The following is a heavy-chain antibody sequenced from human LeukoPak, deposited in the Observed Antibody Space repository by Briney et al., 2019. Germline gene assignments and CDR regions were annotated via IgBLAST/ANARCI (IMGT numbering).Heavy chain of an antibody. D-gene: IGHD3-10*01. V-gene: IGHV4-59*01. Sequence: PSETLSLTCSVSGDSISTYYWSWIRQPPGKGLEWIGYIFYSGSTKYNPSLTGRVTISVDTSNNLFSLNVSSVTAADTAVYYCARGSGRFEYWGQGTLVTVSS. J-gene: IGHJ4*02. CDR1: GDSISTYY. CDR3: ARGSGRFEY. CDR2: IFYSGST.